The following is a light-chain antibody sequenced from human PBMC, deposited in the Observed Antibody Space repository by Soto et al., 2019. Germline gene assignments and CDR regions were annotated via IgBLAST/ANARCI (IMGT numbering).Light chain of an antibody. CDR2: KAS. CDR3: QQYGSLSWT. V-gene: IGKV1-5*03. CDR1: QTISIW. J-gene: IGKJ5*01. Sequence: DIQMTQSPSTLSGSVGDRVTITCRASQTISIWLAWYQQKPGKAPKLLIYKASTLKSGVPSRFSGSGSGTDFTLTISRLEPEDFAVYYCQQYGSLSWTFGQGTRLEIK.